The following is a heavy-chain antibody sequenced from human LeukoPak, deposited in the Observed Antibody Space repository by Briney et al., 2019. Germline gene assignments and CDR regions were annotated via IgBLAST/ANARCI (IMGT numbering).Heavy chain of an antibody. D-gene: IGHD2-8*01. CDR3: ARANRTIYYYYGMDV. CDR2: IVPILGIA. CDR1: GGTFSSYA. Sequence: SVKVSCKASGGTFSSYAISWVRQAPGQGLEWMGRIVPILGIANYAQKFQGRVTITADKSTSTAYMELSSLRSEDTAVYYCARANRTIYYYYGMDVWGQGTTVTVSS. V-gene: IGHV1-69*04. J-gene: IGHJ6*02.